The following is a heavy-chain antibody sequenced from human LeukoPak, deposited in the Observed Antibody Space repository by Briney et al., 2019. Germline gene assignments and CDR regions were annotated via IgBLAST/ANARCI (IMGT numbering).Heavy chain of an antibody. CDR2: ISGSGGST. CDR1: GFTFSSYA. D-gene: IGHD1-26*01. J-gene: IGHJ4*02. CDR3: AKDRGIWWELLESYYFDY. V-gene: IGHV3-23*01. Sequence: GGSLRLSCAASGFTFSSYAMSWVRPAPGKGLEWVSAISGSGGSTYYADSVKGRFTISRDNSKNTLYLQMNSRRAEDTAVYYCAKDRGIWWELLESYYFDYWGQGTLVTVSS.